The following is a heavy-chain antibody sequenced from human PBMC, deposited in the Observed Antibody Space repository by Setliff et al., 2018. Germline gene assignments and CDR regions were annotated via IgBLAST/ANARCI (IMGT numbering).Heavy chain of an antibody. D-gene: IGHD2-15*01. CDR2: IWDDGVKK. CDR1: GFTFSTYR. J-gene: IGHJ4*02. CDR3: ARTCSGSGCYAGLES. Sequence: AGSLRLSCAASGFTFSTYRMHWVRQAPGKGLEWVAVIWDDGVKKYHADPVKGRFTISRDNSKNTLYLQMNSLRPEDTAVYYCARTCSGSGCYAGLESWGQGTPVTVSS. V-gene: IGHV3-33*08.